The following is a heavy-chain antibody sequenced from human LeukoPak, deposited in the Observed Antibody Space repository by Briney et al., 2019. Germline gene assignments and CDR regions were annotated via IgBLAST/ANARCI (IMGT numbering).Heavy chain of an antibody. CDR1: GGSMSNYY. CDR3: ARGSSGWFDP. CDR2: IYYSGSS. D-gene: IGHD5/OR15-5a*01. V-gene: IGHV4-59*01. Sequence: SETLSLTCTVSGGSMSNYYWSWIRQPPGKGLEWIGYIYYSGSSSYNPSLKSRVTISLDTSKNQFSLKLSSVTAADTAVYYCARGSSGWFDPWGQGTLVTVSS. J-gene: IGHJ5*02.